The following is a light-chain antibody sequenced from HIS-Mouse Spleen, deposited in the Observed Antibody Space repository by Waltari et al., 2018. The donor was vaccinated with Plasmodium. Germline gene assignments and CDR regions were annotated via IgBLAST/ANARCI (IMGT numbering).Light chain of an antibody. CDR2: SNN. Sequence: QSVLTQPPSASGTPGQRVTISCSGSISSIGSNTVNWYQQLPGTAPKLLIYSNNQRPSGVPDRFSGSKSGTSACLAISGLQSEDEADYYCAAWDDSLNGVVFAGGTKLTVL. V-gene: IGLV1-44*01. J-gene: IGLJ2*01. CDR3: AAWDDSLNGVV. CDR1: ISSIGSNT.